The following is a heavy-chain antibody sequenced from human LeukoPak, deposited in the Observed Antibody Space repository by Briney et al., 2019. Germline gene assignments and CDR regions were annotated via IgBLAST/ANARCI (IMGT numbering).Heavy chain of an antibody. D-gene: IGHD3-22*01. CDR3: ARDSSGPAF. CDR1: GFTVSTNY. CDR2: IHGGGGT. V-gene: IGHV3-53*01. J-gene: IGHJ4*02. Sequence: GGSLRLSCAASGFTVSTNYVSWVRQAPGKGPEWVSLIHGGGGTYYADSVKGRFTISRDNSKNTMYLQMNNLRADDTAVCYCARDSSGPAFWGQGTLVTVSS.